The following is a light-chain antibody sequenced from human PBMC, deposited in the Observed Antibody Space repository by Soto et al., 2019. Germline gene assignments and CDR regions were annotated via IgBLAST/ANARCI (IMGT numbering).Light chain of an antibody. V-gene: IGKV4-1*01. CDR2: WAS. CDR1: QSVLYSSNNKNY. CDR3: QQYYSTPRT. Sequence: DIVMTQSPDSLAVSLGERATINCKSSQSVLYSSNNKNYLAWYQQKPGQPPKLLIYWASTRESGVPDRFSGSGSGTDFTLTISSLQAEDVGVYYCQQYYSTPRTFGGGTKVEIK. J-gene: IGKJ4*01.